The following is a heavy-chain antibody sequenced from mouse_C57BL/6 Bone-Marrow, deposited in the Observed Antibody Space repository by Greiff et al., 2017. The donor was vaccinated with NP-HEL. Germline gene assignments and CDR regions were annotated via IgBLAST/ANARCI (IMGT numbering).Heavy chain of an antibody. CDR3: AREGRAWFAY. J-gene: IGHJ3*01. CDR1: GYAFTNYL. CDR2: INPGSGGT. Sequence: VKLLESGAELVRPGTSVKVSCKASGYAFTNYLIEWVKQRPGQGLEWIGVINPGSGGTNYNEKFKGQATLTADKSSSTAYMQLSNLTSEYSAVYFCAREGRAWFAYWGQGTLVTVSA. V-gene: IGHV1-54*01.